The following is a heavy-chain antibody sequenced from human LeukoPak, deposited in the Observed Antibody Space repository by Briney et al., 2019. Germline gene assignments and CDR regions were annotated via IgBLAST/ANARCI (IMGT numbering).Heavy chain of an antibody. V-gene: IGHV3-30*02. CDR1: GFTFSRYC. CDR2: IRYDGSNK. D-gene: IGHD6-13*01. J-gene: IGHJ3*02. CDR3: AKLSSSWGNDAVDI. Sequence: GGSLRLSCVASGFTFSRYCMHCVRQAPGKGLEWVAFIRYDGSNKYYADSVKGRFTFSSDNSKNTLYLQMNSLRAGDTAVYYCAKLSSSWGNDAVDIWGQGTMVTVSS.